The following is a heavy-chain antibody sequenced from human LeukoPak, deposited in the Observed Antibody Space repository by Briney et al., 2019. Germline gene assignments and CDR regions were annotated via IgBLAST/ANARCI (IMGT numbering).Heavy chain of an antibody. CDR2: KYTTGST. Sequence: SETLSLTCTVSGGSISSGLYYWSWIRQPAGRGLEWIGRKYTTGSTNYNPSLESRVTISLDTSKNQLSLSLSSVTAADTAVYYCARDRGAGASYFQNWGQGTLVTVSS. D-gene: IGHD6-13*01. V-gene: IGHV4-61*02. J-gene: IGHJ1*01. CDR3: ARDRGAGASYFQN. CDR1: GGSISSGLYY.